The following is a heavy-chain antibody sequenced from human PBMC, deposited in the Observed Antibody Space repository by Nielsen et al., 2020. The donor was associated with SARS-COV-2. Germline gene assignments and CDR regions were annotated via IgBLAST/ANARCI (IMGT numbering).Heavy chain of an antibody. J-gene: IGHJ6*02. V-gene: IGHV1-2*02. CDR3: ARVRISYGPMKYYYYGMDV. Sequence: ASVKVSCKASGYTFTGYYMHWVRQAPGQGLEWMGWINPNSGGTNYAQKFQGRVTMTRDTSISTAYMELSRLRSDDTAVYYCARVRISYGPMKYYYYGMDVWGQGTTVTVSS. CDR2: INPNSGGT. CDR1: GYTFTGYY. D-gene: IGHD5-18*01.